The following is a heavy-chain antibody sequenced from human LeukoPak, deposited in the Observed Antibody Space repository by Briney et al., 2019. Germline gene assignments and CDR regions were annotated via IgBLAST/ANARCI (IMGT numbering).Heavy chain of an antibody. V-gene: IGHV3-30*02. CDR2: IGHDGSNK. J-gene: IGHJ4*02. CDR3: AKDGYNYYIDY. CDR1: GFTFSNYG. Sequence: GGSLRLSCEASGFTFSNYGMHWVRQAPGKGLEWVAFIGHDGSNKYYRDSVKGRLTISRDNSKNTLYLQMNSLRAEDTAVYYCAKDGYNYYIDYWGQGTLVTVSS. D-gene: IGHD5-24*01.